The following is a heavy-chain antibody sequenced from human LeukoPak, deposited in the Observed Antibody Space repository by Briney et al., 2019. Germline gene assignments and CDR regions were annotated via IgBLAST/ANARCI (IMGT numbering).Heavy chain of an antibody. CDR2: ISSSSSYI. V-gene: IGHV3-21*01. D-gene: IGHD6-19*01. CDR3: AREVGHSSGNYYFDY. Sequence: GGSLRLSCAASGFTFSSYSMNWVRQAPGKGLEWVSSISSSSSYIYYADSVKGRFTISRDNAKNSLYLQMNSLRAEGTAVYYCAREVGHSSGNYYFDYWGQGTLVTVSS. J-gene: IGHJ4*02. CDR1: GFTFSSYS.